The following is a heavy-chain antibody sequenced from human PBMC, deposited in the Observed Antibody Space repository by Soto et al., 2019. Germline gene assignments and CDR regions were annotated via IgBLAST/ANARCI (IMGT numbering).Heavy chain of an antibody. CDR2: ISWDGGST. Sequence: PGGSLRLSCAASGFTFDDYTMHWVRQAPGKGLEWVSLISWDGGSTYYADSVKGRFTISRDNSKNSLYLQVNSLRTEDTALYYCAKALIAARGNDDYYYGMDVWGQGTTVTVSS. V-gene: IGHV3-43*01. D-gene: IGHD6-6*01. CDR3: AKALIAARGNDDYYYGMDV. J-gene: IGHJ6*02. CDR1: GFTFDDYT.